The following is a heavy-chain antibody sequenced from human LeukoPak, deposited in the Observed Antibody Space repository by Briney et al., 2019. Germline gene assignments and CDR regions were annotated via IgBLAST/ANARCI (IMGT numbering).Heavy chain of an antibody. CDR1: GGSFSGYY. CDR2: INHSGST. J-gene: IGHJ3*01. V-gene: IGHV4-34*01. D-gene: IGHD2-2*01. CDR3: ARGIGYCSSTSCYAGR. Sequence: PSETLSLTCAVYGGSFSGYYWSWIRQPPGKGLEWIGEINHSGSTNYNPSLKSRVTISVDTSKNQFSLKLSSVTAADTAVYYCARGIGYCSSTSCYAGRWGQGTMVTVSS.